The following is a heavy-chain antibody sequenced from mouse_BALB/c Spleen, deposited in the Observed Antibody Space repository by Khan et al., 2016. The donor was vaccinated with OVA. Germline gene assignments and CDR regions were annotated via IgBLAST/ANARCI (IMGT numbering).Heavy chain of an antibody. V-gene: IGHV3-2*02. CDR2: ISYSGST. J-gene: IGHJ2*01. CDR3: ARTARIKY. D-gene: IGHD1-2*01. CDR1: GYSITSGYG. Sequence: EVKLQESGPGLVKPSPSLSLTCPVTGYSITSGYGWNWIRQFPGNKLEWMGYISYSGSTSYNPSLKSRISITRDTSKNQFFLQLNSVTTEDTATYYCARTARIKYWGQGTTLTVSS.